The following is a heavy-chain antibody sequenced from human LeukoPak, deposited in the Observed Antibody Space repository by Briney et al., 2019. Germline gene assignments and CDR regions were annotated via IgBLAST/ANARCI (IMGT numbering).Heavy chain of an antibody. CDR3: ARALLPNYDFWSGPPYYFDY. J-gene: IGHJ4*02. Sequence: ASVKVSCKASGYTFTSYGISWVRQAPGQGLEWMGWISACNGNTNYAQKLQGRVTMTTDTSTSTAYMELRSLRSDDTAVYYCARALLPNYDFWSGPPYYFDYWGQGTLVTVSS. D-gene: IGHD3-3*01. CDR1: GYTFTSYG. V-gene: IGHV1-18*01. CDR2: ISACNGNT.